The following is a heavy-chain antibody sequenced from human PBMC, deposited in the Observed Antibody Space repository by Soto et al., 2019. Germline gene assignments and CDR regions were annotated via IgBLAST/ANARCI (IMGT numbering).Heavy chain of an antibody. D-gene: IGHD3-10*01. CDR3: ARRRPFEDIEYVMNV. Sequence: SVPTLVNPTQTLTLTCSFSGFSLSTSGMCVSWIRQPPGKALEWLALIDWDDDKYYSTSLKTRLTISKDTSKNQVVLTLTNMDPLDTDTYPCARRRPFEDIEYVMNVWGQGTTVTVSS. J-gene: IGHJ6*02. V-gene: IGHV2-70*01. CDR1: GFSLSTSGMC. CDR2: IDWDDDK.